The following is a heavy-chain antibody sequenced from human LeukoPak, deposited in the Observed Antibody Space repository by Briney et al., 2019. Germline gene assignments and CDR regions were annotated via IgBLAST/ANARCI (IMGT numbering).Heavy chain of an antibody. Sequence: GGSLRLSCTASGFSFSGHWMHWARQLPGKGLVWVSRIGPTGSTTSYADSVKGRFTVSRGNAKNTLYLQVNNLRAEDTAVYYCARGPNSNWSGLDFWGQGTLLTVSS. V-gene: IGHV3-74*01. D-gene: IGHD6-6*01. CDR2: IGPTGSTT. CDR3: ARGPNSNWSGLDF. CDR1: GFSFSGHW. J-gene: IGHJ4*02.